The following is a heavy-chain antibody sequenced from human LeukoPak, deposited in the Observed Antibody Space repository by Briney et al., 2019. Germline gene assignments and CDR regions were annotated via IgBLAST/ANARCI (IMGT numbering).Heavy chain of an antibody. D-gene: IGHD6-19*01. CDR2: ISSSSSYI. CDR1: GFTFSSYS. CDR3: ASAGATGIAVAGTNPTFAYSFDY. V-gene: IGHV3-21*01. J-gene: IGHJ4*02. Sequence: GGSLRLSCAASGFTFSSYSMNWVRQAPGKGLEWVSSISSSSSYIYYADSVKGRFTISRDNDKKSLYLQMNVLRAEDTAVYYCASAGATGIAVAGTNPTFAYSFDYWGQGTLVTVSS.